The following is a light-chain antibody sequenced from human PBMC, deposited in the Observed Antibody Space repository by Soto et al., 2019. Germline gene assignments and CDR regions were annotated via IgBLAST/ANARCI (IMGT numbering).Light chain of an antibody. J-gene: IGKJ4*01. CDR3: QQRSDWPPT. CDR2: DAS. CDR1: QSFSRF. Sequence: ELVLTQFSATLSLSPGDRATLSCRANQSFSRFLAWYQQRPGQAPRLLIYDASKRATDIPARFRGSGSGTDFTLTISSLEPEDFVVYYCQQRSDWPPTFGGGTKVHIK. V-gene: IGKV3-11*01.